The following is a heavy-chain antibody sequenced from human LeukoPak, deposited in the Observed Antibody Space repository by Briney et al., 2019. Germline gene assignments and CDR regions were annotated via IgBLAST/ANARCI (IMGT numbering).Heavy chain of an antibody. J-gene: IGHJ4*02. V-gene: IGHV3-30*18. D-gene: IGHD3-10*01. Sequence: GGSLRLSCAASGFTFSSYGMHWVRQAPGKGLEWVAVISYDGSNKYYADSVKGRFTISRDNSKNTLYLQMNSLRVEDTAVYYCAKVLGYYYGSAPFDYWGQGTLVTVSS. CDR1: GFTFSSYG. CDR3: AKVLGYYYGSAPFDY. CDR2: ISYDGSNK.